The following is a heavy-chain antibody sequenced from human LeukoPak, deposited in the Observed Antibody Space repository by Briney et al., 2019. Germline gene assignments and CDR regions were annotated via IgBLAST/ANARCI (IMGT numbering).Heavy chain of an antibody. D-gene: IGHD3-3*01. J-gene: IGHJ6*02. Sequence: PSETLSLTCTVSGGSISSYYWSWIRQPPGKGLEWIGYIYYSGSTTYTPSLKGRVTISLDTSKNQFSLKLSSVTAADTAVYYCARFKYDFWSGSRSYYFYGMDVWGQGTTVTVSS. V-gene: IGHV4-59*08. CDR1: GGSISSYY. CDR3: ARFKYDFWSGSRSYYFYGMDV. CDR2: IYYSGST.